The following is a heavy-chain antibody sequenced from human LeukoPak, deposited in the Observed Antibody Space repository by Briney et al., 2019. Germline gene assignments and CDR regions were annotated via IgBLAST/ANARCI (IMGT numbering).Heavy chain of an antibody. D-gene: IGHD3-9*01. V-gene: IGHV3-66*01. CDR1: GFTVSSNY. J-gene: IGHJ3*02. Sequence: GGPLRLSCAASGFTVSSNYMSWVRQAPGKGMEWVSVIYSGGSTYYADSVKGRFTISRDNSKNTLYLQMNSLRAEDTAVYYCAREYFDWLGAFDIWGQGTMVTVSS. CDR3: AREYFDWLGAFDI. CDR2: IYSGGST.